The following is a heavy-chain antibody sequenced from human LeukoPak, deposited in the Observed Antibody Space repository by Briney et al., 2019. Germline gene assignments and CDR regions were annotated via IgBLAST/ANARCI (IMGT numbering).Heavy chain of an antibody. CDR1: GGSISSYY. Sequence: ASETLSLTCTVSGGSISSYYWSWIRQPPGKGLEWIGYIHYSGSTNYNPSLKSRVTISVDTSKNQFSLKLSSVTAADTAVYYCARTVCSSTSFWFDYWGQGTLVTVSS. D-gene: IGHD2-2*01. J-gene: IGHJ4*02. CDR2: IHYSGST. V-gene: IGHV4-59*01. CDR3: ARTVCSSTSFWFDY.